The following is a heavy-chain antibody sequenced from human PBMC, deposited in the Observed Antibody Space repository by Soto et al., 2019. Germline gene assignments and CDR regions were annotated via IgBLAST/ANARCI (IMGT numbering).Heavy chain of an antibody. D-gene: IGHD5-18*01. CDR3: ARGRGYSYGLDP. V-gene: IGHV4-30-2*05. J-gene: IGHJ5*02. CDR2: IYHSGTT. Sequence: LSLTCAVSGGSISSGGYSWSWIRQPPGKGLEWIGYIYHSGTTSYSPSLKSRVAISLDTSKNQFSLSLSSVTAADTAVYYCARGRGYSYGLDPWGQGTLVTVSS. CDR1: GGSISSGGYS.